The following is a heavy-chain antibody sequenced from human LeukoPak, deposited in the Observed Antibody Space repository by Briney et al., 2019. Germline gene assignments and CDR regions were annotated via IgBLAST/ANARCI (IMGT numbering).Heavy chain of an antibody. D-gene: IGHD5-18*01. J-gene: IGHJ4*02. V-gene: IGHV4-39*07. CDR3: ARVKTAPKYYFDY. CDR2: IYYSGST. CDR1: GGSISSSSYY. Sequence: SETLSLTCTVSGGSISSSSYYWGWIRQPPGKGLEWIGSIYYSGSTYYNPSLKSRITISVDTSKSHFSLKLSSVTAADTAVYYCARVKTAPKYYFDYWGQGTLVTVSS.